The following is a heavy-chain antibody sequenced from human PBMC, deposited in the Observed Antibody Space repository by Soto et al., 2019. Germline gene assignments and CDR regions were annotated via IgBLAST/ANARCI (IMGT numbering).Heavy chain of an antibody. V-gene: IGHV1-8*01. D-gene: IGHD6-19*01. CDR1: GYTFTSYD. Sequence: ASVKVSCKASGYTFTSYDINWVRQATGQGLEWMGWMNPNSGNTGYAQKFQGRVTMTRNTSISTAYMELSSLRSEDTAVYYCARIAVAGIYYYYYMDVWGKGTTVTVS. CDR3: ARIAVAGIYYYYYMDV. CDR2: MNPNSGNT. J-gene: IGHJ6*03.